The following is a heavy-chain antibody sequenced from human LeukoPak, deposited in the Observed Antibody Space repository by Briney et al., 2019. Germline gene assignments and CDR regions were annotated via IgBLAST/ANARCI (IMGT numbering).Heavy chain of an antibody. Sequence: SETLSLTCTVSGYSISSGYYWGWIRQPPGKGLEWIGYIYYSGSTNYNPSLKSRVTISVDTSKNQFSLKLSSVTAADTAMYYCARDHPFYGGNSGYFDYWGQGTLVTVSS. CDR1: GYSISSGYY. V-gene: IGHV4-61*01. D-gene: IGHD4-23*01. J-gene: IGHJ4*02. CDR2: IYYSGST. CDR3: ARDHPFYGGNSGYFDY.